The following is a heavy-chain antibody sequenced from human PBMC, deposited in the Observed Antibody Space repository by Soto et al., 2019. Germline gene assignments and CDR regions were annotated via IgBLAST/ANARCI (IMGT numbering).Heavy chain of an antibody. CDR3: VSVGDGGSNYYGLDV. J-gene: IGHJ6*02. Sequence: GGSLRLSCAASGFTFSSYAMSWVRQAPGNGLEWVSAISGSGGSTYYADSVKGRFTISRDNIEKSLYLQVKSLTVEDTAVYYCVSVGDGGSNYYGLDVWGQGTTVTVSS. CDR1: GFTFSSYA. V-gene: IGHV3-23*01. D-gene: IGHD2-15*01. CDR2: ISGSGGST.